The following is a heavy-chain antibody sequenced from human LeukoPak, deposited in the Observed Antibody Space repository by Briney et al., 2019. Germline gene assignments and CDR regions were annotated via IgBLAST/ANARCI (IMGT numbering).Heavy chain of an antibody. D-gene: IGHD3-10*01. CDR3: ARVSPQANSGDY. Sequence: GGALRLSCAASGFTFSSYWMSWVRQAPGKGLEWVANINQDGSEKYYVDSVKGRFTISRDNAKNSLYLQMNSLRAEDTAVYYCARVSPQANSGDYWGQGTLVTVSS. CDR2: INQDGSEK. V-gene: IGHV3-7*01. CDR1: GFTFSSYW. J-gene: IGHJ4*02.